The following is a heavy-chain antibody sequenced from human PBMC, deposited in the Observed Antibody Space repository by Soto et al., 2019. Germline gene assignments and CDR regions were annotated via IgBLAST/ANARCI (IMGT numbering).Heavy chain of an antibody. V-gene: IGHV3-23*01. CDR2: LAGSGGHT. CDR3: VKARYSSNRGYFDY. CDR1: GFTFSNET. Sequence: EVQLLESGGGFLQPGGSLRLSCAASGFTFSNETMSWVRQAPGRGLEWVSGLAGSGGHTFHADSVKGRFTISRDNSKNTVYPQMNSLRAEDTAVYYCVKARYSSNRGYFDYWGQGTVVSVSS. D-gene: IGHD1-26*01. J-gene: IGHJ4*02.